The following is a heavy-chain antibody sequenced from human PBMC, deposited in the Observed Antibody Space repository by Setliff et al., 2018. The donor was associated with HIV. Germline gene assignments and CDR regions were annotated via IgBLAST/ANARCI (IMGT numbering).Heavy chain of an antibody. V-gene: IGHV4-4*08. Sequence: SETLSLTCSVSSGSMTGHYWTWVRQPPGKGLEWIGYLHSLGSSRVSDTPNYSPSLKSRITISLDTSKRQFSLTMTSVTAADAAVYYCARGLSSQTYWGTRPLGLDYWGQGSQVTVSS. CDR2: LHSLGSSRVSDTP. J-gene: IGHJ4*01. CDR1: SGSMTGHY. CDR3: ARGLSSQTYWGTRPLGLDY. D-gene: IGHD2-2*01.